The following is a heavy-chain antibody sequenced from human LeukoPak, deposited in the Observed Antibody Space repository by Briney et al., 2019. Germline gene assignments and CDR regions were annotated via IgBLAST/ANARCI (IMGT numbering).Heavy chain of an antibody. D-gene: IGHD4-17*01. CDR2: ITWNGDTT. Sequence: GGSLRLSCAASGFTFDDYGMTWVRQAPGKGLEWVSYITWNGDTTAYADSVKGRFTISRDNAKNSLYLQMNSLRVEDTAFYYCARSSTTVTTRFFDLWGRGTLVTVSS. CDR3: ARSSTTVTTRFFDL. J-gene: IGHJ2*01. V-gene: IGHV3-20*04. CDR1: GFTFDDYG.